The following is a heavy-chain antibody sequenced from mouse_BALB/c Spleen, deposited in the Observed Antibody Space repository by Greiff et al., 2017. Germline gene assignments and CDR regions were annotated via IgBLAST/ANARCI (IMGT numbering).Heavy chain of an antibody. Sequence: EVQLVESGPGLVNPSQSLSLTCTVTGYSITSDYAWNWLRQFPGNKLEWMGYISYSGSTSYHPSLKSRISITRDTSKNQFFLQLNSVTTEDTATYYCARDEGLRRGGVYAMDYWGQGTSVTVSS. J-gene: IGHJ4*01. CDR2: ISYSGST. CDR3: ARDEGLRRGGVYAMDY. CDR1: GYSITSDYA. D-gene: IGHD2-12*01. V-gene: IGHV3-2*02.